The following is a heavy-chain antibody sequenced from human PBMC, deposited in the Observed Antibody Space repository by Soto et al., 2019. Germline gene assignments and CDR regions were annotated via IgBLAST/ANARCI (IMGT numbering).Heavy chain of an antibody. CDR1: GFTFSSYS. D-gene: IGHD3-22*01. CDR3: ARDLDYYDSSGSRSRAFDI. CDR2: ISSSSSYI. J-gene: IGHJ3*02. V-gene: IGHV3-21*01. Sequence: GGSLRLSCAVSGFTFSSYSMNWARQAPGKGLEWVSSISSSSSYIYYADSVKGRFTISRDNAKNSLYLQMNSLRAEDTAVYYCARDLDYYDSSGSRSRAFDIWGQGTMVTVSS.